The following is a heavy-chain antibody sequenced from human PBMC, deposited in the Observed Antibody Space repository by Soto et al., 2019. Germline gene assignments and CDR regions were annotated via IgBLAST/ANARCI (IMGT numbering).Heavy chain of an antibody. CDR3: ACGYSYVTFDY. CDR2: IYSGGST. V-gene: IGHV3-66*01. CDR1: GFTVSSNY. J-gene: IGHJ4*02. D-gene: IGHD5-18*01. Sequence: GGSLRLSCAASGFTVSSNYMSWVRQAPGKGLEWVSVIYSGGSTYYADSVKGRFTISRDNSKNTLYLQMNSLRAEDTAVYYCACGYSYVTFDYWGQGTLVTVSS.